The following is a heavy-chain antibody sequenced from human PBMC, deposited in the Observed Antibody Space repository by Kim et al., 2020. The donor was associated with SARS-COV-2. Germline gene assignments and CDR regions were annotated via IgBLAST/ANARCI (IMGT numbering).Heavy chain of an antibody. V-gene: IGHV3-23*01. J-gene: IGHJ3*02. D-gene: IGHD6-19*01. Sequence: ESGKGRFTISSNTSKNTLYLQMNSLRAEDTAVYYCAKAGIAVAHHDAFDIWGQGTMVTVSS. CDR3: AKAGIAVAHHDAFDI.